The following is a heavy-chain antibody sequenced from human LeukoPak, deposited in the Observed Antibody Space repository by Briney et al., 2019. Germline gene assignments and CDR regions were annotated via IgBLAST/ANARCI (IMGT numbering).Heavy chain of an antibody. J-gene: IGHJ3*02. Sequence: MAGGSLRLSCEVYALFLSGHWVKWVRQTQGKGVEWIGEINHSGSTNYNPSLKSRVTISVDTSKNQFSLKLSSVTAADTAVYYCAVGHGGVNAFDIWGQGTMVTVSS. CDR3: AVGHGGVNAFDI. V-gene: IGHV4-34*01. CDR1: ALFLSGHW. D-gene: IGHD5-24*01. CDR2: INHSGST.